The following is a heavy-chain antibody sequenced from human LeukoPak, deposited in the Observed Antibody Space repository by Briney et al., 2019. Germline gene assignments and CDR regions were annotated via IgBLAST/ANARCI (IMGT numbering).Heavy chain of an antibody. D-gene: IGHD3-3*01. CDR2: IYYSGST. J-gene: IGHJ4*02. CDR3: ARGGNYDFWSGSRGQFDY. CDR1: GGSISSYY. Sequence: NPSETLSLTCTVSGGSISSYYWSWIRQPPGKGLEWIGYIYYSGSTNYNPSLKSRVTISVDTSKNQFSLKLSSVTAVDTAVYYCARGGNYDFWSGSRGQFDYWGQGTLVTVSS. V-gene: IGHV4-59*08.